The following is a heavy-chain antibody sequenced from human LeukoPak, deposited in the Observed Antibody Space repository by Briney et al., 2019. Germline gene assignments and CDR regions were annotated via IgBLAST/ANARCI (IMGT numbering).Heavy chain of an antibody. CDR2: IIPILGIA. J-gene: IGHJ6*02. CDR1: GGTFSSYA. D-gene: IGHD5-18*01. V-gene: IGHV1-69*04. CDR3: ARAEVQLHACIDV. Sequence: SVKVSCKASGGTFSSYAISWVRQAPGQGLEWMGRIIPILGIANYAQKFQGRVTITADKSTSTAYMELSSLRSEDTAVYYRARAEVQLHACIDVWGQGTTVTVSS.